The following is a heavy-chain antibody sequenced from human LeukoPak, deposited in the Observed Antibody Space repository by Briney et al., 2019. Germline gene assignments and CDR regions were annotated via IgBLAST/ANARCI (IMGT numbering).Heavy chain of an antibody. CDR3: ARAPLMGYCSGGSCSSPNWFDP. V-gene: IGHV4-61*02. Sequence: SETLSLTCTVSGGSISSGSYYWSWIRQPAGKGLEWIGRIYTSGSTNYNPSLKSRVTISVDTSKKQFSLKLSSVTAADTAVYYCARAPLMGYCSGGSCSSPNWFDPRGQGTLVTVSS. J-gene: IGHJ5*02. D-gene: IGHD2-15*01. CDR2: IYTSGST. CDR1: GGSISSGSYY.